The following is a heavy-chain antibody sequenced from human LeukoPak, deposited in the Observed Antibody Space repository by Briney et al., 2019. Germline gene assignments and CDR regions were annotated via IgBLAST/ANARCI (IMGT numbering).Heavy chain of an antibody. CDR1: GGSFSGYY. CDR2: INHSGST. CDR3: ARVIAARSYYYGTDV. Sequence: SETLSLTCAVYGGSFSGYYWSWIRRPPGKGLEWIGEINHSGSTNYNPSLKSRVTISVDTSKNQFSLKLSSVTAADTAVYYCARVIAARSYYYGTDVWGQGTTVTVSS. J-gene: IGHJ6*02. D-gene: IGHD6-6*01. V-gene: IGHV4-34*01.